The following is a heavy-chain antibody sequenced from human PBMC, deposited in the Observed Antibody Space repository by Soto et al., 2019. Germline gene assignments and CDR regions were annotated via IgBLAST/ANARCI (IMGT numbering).Heavy chain of an antibody. CDR2: IWNDGSNK. J-gene: IGHJ4*02. Sequence: QVQLVESGGGVAQPGRSLRLSCAASGFTFSSFGMHWVRQAPGKGLEWVALIWNDGSNKKYADSVRGRFTISRDNSKNTLYLQMNSLRAEDTGVYYCARDTNWNHVDYWGQGTLVTVSS. V-gene: IGHV3-33*01. CDR3: ARDTNWNHVDY. D-gene: IGHD1-1*01. CDR1: GFTFSSFG.